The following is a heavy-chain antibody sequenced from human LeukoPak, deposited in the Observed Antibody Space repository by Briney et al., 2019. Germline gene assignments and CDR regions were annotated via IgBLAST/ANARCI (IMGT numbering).Heavy chain of an antibody. J-gene: IGHJ3*01. V-gene: IGHV3-66*01. CDR2: LYSGGGA. CDR3: ARGKTSDDIIEDGFDL. D-gene: IGHD3-9*01. CDR1: GFSVSTNY. Sequence: GGSLRLSCAASGFSVSTNYMTWARQAPGKGLEWVSVLYSGGGAYYADSVKDRFTISRDYSQNTLLLQMNSLRAEDTALYYCARGKTSDDIIEDGFDLWGQGTMVAVSS.